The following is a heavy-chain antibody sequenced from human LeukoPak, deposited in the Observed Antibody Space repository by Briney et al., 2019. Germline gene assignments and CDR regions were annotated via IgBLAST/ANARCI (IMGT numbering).Heavy chain of an antibody. CDR3: ARELRGYSYGSVDY. V-gene: IGHV4-34*01. J-gene: IGHJ4*02. CDR2: INHSGST. Sequence: ETSETLSLTCAVYGGSFSGYYWSWIRQPPGKGLEWIGEINHSGSTNYNPSLKSGVTISVDTSKNQFSLKLSSVTAADTAVYYCARELRGYSYGSVDYWGQGTLVTVSS. D-gene: IGHD5-18*01. CDR1: GGSFSGYY.